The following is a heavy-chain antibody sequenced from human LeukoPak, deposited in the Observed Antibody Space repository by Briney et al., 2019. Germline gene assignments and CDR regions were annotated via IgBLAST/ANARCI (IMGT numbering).Heavy chain of an antibody. V-gene: IGHV4-39*01. CDR1: GGSISGSVYY. J-gene: IGHJ4*02. CDR2: IYYRGST. Sequence: KPSETLSLTCTVSGGSISGSVYYWGWIRQPPGKGLEWIGSIYYRGSTYYNPALQSRVPISVDTSKNQFSLRLSSVTAADTAVYFCARNSRVGGRLTFGVYADYWGQGTLVTVSS. CDR3: ARNSRVGGRLTFGVYADY. D-gene: IGHD3-16*01.